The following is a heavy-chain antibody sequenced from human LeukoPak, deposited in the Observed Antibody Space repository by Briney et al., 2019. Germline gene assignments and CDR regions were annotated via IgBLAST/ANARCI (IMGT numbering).Heavy chain of an antibody. CDR1: GAIIKREGFN. V-gene: IGHV4-39*01. J-gene: IGHJ4*02. CDR3: TRRPKEPGFWSGYVDS. D-gene: IGHD3-3*01. Sequence: PSETLSLTCSVSGAIIKREGFNWDWIRQPPGKELEYIGSVFYNGNTYYNPSLESRVTISVDTSKNQFSLKLYSVTAADTAVYYCTRRPKEPGFWSGYVDSWGQGTLVTVSS. CDR2: VFYNGNT.